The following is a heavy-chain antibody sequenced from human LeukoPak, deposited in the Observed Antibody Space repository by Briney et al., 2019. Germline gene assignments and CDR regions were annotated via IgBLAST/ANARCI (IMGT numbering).Heavy chain of an antibody. Sequence: PSATLSLTCAVYGDALSGYYWSWIRQAPGKGLDWIGEINHSGIPRYNPSLKSRVTISLDTSKNQFSLNLTSVTAADTAVYYCARGLILAGETLGYWGQGTLVTVSS. CDR2: INHSGIP. D-gene: IGHD6-19*01. CDR3: ARGLILAGETLGY. CDR1: GDALSGYY. V-gene: IGHV4-34*01. J-gene: IGHJ4*02.